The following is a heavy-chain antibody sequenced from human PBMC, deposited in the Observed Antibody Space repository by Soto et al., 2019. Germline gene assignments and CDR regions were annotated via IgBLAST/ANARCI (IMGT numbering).Heavy chain of an antibody. D-gene: IGHD1-7*01. V-gene: IGHV3-23*01. J-gene: IGHJ4*02. CDR3: ARDWNYYFFDY. CDR2: VSGSGDTK. Sequence: EVQLLESGGGLVQPGGSLRLSCAASGFAFNTYAMSWVRQAPGKGLQWVSGVSGSGDTKYYAESVKGRFTISRDNAKNSLYLQMNSLSDGDTAVYFCARDWNYYFFDYWGQGTLVTVSS. CDR1: GFAFNTYA.